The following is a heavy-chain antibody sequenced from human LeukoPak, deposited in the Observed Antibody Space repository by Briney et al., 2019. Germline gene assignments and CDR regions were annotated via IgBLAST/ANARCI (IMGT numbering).Heavy chain of an antibody. CDR1: GFALSNYG. Sequence: GGSLRLSCAASGFALSNYGMHWVRQAPGQGLEWVAVISFDGTNKYYADSLKGRFTISRDNSKNTVYLQMNSLRPEDTAVYYCARDGGRATIVRGIIIMSVGDFWGQGALVTVST. J-gene: IGHJ4*02. CDR3: ARDGGRATIVRGIIIMSVGDF. D-gene: IGHD3-10*01. V-gene: IGHV3-30*03. CDR2: ISFDGTNK.